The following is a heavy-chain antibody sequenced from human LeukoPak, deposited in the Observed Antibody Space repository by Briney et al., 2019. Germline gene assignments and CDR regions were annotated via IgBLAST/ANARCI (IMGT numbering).Heavy chain of an antibody. Sequence: SETLSLTCTVSGYSISSGYYWGWIRQPPGKGLEWIGSIYHSGSTYYNPSLKSRVTISVDTSKNQFSLKLSSVTAADTAVYYRARGISSTGYFDYWGQGTLVTVSS. J-gene: IGHJ4*02. V-gene: IGHV4-38-2*02. D-gene: IGHD3-3*02. CDR3: ARGISSTGYFDY. CDR1: GYSISSGYY. CDR2: IYHSGST.